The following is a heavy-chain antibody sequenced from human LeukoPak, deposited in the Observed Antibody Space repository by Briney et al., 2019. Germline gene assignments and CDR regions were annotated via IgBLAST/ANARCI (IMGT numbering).Heavy chain of an antibody. CDR2: INHSGST. Sequence: PSETLSLTCAVYGGSFSGYYWSWIRQPPGKGLEWIGEINHSGSTNYNPSLKSRVTISVDTSKNQFSLKPSSVTAADTAVYYCASFSGADLYYYYYMDVWGKGTTVTVSS. J-gene: IGHJ6*03. V-gene: IGHV4-34*01. CDR1: GGSFSGYY. D-gene: IGHD6-19*01. CDR3: ASFSGADLYYYYYMDV.